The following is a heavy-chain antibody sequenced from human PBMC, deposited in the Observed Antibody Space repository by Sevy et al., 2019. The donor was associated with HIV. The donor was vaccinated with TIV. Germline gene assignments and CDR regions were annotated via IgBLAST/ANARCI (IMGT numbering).Heavy chain of an antibody. D-gene: IGHD3-22*01. CDR1: GFTFSIYV. CDR3: VKDEGMHYYDTSGFYSTSAEYFYH. J-gene: IGHJ1*01. CDR2: ISSNGSST. Sequence: GGSLRLSCSASGFTFSIYVMHWVRQAPGKGLQYVSAISSNGSSTYYADSVKGRFTISRDNSKNTLYLQMSSLRAEDTAVYYCVKDEGMHYYDTSGFYSTSAEYFYHWGQGTLVTVSS. V-gene: IGHV3-64D*06.